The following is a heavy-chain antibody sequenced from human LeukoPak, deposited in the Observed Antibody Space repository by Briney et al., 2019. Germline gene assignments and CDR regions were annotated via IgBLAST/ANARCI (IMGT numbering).Heavy chain of an antibody. V-gene: IGHV4-59*01. CDR2: IYYSGST. CDR3: ARVDSSTFKRDYYYYMDV. D-gene: IGHD6-13*01. CDR1: GGSISSYY. Sequence: TSETLSLTCTVSGGSISSYYWSWIRQPPGKGLEWIGYIYYSGSTNYNPSLKSRVTISVDTSKNQFSLKLSSVTAADTAVYYCARVDSSTFKRDYYYYMDVWGKGTTVTVSS. J-gene: IGHJ6*03.